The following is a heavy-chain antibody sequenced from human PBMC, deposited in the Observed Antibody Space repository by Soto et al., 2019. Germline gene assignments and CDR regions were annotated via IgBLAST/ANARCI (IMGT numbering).Heavy chain of an antibody. CDR2: MNPNSGNT. CDR3: ARGHSASQLRSPSWFDP. J-gene: IGHJ5*02. D-gene: IGHD2-2*01. Sequence: ASVKVSCKASGYTFTSYDINWVRQATGQGLEWMGWMNPNSGNTGYAQKFQGRVTMTRNTSISTAYMELSSLRSEDTAVYYCARGHSASQLRSPSWFDPWGQGTLVTVSS. CDR1: GYTFTSYD. V-gene: IGHV1-8*01.